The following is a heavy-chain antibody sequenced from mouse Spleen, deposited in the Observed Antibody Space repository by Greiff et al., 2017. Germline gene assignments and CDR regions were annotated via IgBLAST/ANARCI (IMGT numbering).Heavy chain of an antibody. CDR1: GFTFSDFY. D-gene: IGHD2-13*01. CDR2: SRNKANDYTT. V-gene: IGHV7-1*01. CDR3: ARDAAYYGDYWYFDV. Sequence: EVQLVESGGGLVQSGRSLRLSCATSGFTFSDFYMEWVRQAPGKGLEWIAASRNKANDYTTEYSASVKGRFIVSRDTSQSILYLQMNALRAEDTASYYCARDAAYYGDYWYFDVWGAGTTVTVSS. J-gene: IGHJ1*01.